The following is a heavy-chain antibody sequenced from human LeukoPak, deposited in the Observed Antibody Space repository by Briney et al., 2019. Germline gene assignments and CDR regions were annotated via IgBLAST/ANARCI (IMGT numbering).Heavy chain of an antibody. J-gene: IGHJ3*02. D-gene: IGHD1-26*01. Sequence: SETLSLTCAVYGGSFSGYYLSWIRQPPGKGLEWIGEIDHSGSTNYNPSLKSRVTISVDTSKNQFSLKLSSVTAADTAVYYCARGWNRELRAFDIWGQGTMVTVSS. CDR1: GGSFSGYY. CDR2: IDHSGST. CDR3: ARGWNRELRAFDI. V-gene: IGHV4-34*01.